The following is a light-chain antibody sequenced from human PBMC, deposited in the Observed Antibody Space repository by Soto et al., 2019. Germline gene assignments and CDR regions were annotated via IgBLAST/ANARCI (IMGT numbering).Light chain of an antibody. Sequence: DVQMTQFPSSVSASVGDRVTITCXASERINTYLAWYQQQPGKAPKLLIYAASSLQSGVPSRFSGSGSGTEFTLTISNLQPEDFATYYCQQANSPPLTFGGGTKVDI. J-gene: IGKJ4*01. V-gene: IGKV1-12*01. CDR1: ERINTY. CDR3: QQANSPPLT. CDR2: AAS.